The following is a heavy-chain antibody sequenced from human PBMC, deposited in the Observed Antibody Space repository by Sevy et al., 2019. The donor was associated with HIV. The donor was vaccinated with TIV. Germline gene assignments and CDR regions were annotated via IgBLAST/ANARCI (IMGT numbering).Heavy chain of an antibody. J-gene: IGHJ4*02. CDR3: AKDKGGTVVDYFDY. Sequence: GGSLRLSCAASGFTFSTYGMSWVRQGPGKGLEWVSAISSSGSSTYYADSVKGRFTISRDNSKNTLYLQMNSLRAEDAALHYCAKDKGGTVVDYFDYWGQGTLVTVFS. V-gene: IGHV3-23*01. D-gene: IGHD2-15*01. CDR1: GFTFSTYG. CDR2: ISSSGSST.